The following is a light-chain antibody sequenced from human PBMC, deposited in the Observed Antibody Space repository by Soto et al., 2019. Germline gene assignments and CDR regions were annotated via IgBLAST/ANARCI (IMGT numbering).Light chain of an antibody. J-gene: IGLJ1*01. CDR3: TSYTSSSTNYV. CDR2: EVS. Sequence: QSALTQPASVSGSPGQSITISCTGTSSDIGGYDYVSWYQQHPGKAPKLMIYEVSNRPSGVSNRFSGSKPGNTASLTISGLQAEDEADYYCTSYTSSSTNYVFGTGTKVTVL. CDR1: SSDIGGYDY. V-gene: IGLV2-14*01.